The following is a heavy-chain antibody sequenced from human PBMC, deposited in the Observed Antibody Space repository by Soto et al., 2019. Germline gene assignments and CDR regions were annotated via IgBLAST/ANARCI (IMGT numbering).Heavy chain of an antibody. V-gene: IGHV4-39*01. CDR2: IYYSGST. J-gene: IGHJ5*02. CDR1: GGSISSSSYY. CDR3: VRPGGLVPAAGLFDP. D-gene: IGHD2-2*01. Sequence: QLQLQESGPGLVKPSETLSLTCTVSGGSISSSSYYWGWIRQPPGKGLEWIGSIYYSGSTYHNPYLKSRVARSLDTTNNQVSVNPSSVTADGTAVYYGVRPGGLVPAAGLFDPWGQGTLVTVSS.